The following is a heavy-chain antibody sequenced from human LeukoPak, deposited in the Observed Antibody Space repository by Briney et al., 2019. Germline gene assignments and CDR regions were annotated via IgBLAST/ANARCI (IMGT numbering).Heavy chain of an antibody. CDR2: ISSSGSTI. D-gene: IGHD4-11*01. CDR3: ARDDGLQTFDC. CDR1: GFTFSSYE. Sequence: GGSLRLSCAASGFTFSSYEMNWVRQAPGKGLEWVSYISSSGSTIYYADSVKGRFTISRDNAKNSLYLQMNSLRAEDTAVYYCARDDGLQTFDCWGQGTLVTVSS. J-gene: IGHJ4*02. V-gene: IGHV3-48*03.